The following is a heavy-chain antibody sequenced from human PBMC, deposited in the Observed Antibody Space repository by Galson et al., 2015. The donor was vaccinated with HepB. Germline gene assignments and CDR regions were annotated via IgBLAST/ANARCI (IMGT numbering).Heavy chain of an antibody. CDR1: GDSVSKNTVT. CDR2: TYYRSKWFN. Sequence: CAISGDSVSKNTVTWNWIRLSPSRGLEWLGRTYYRSKWFNDYAISVKSRITISPDTSKNQFSLLLNSVTPEDTAVYFCARDPRAGCVACLDVWGQGTTVTVSS. CDR3: ARDPRAGCVACLDV. V-gene: IGHV6-1*01. J-gene: IGHJ6*02. D-gene: IGHD5-12*01.